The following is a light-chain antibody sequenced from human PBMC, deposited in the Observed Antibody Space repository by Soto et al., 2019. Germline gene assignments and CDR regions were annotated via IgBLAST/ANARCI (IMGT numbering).Light chain of an antibody. Sequence: AIQMTQSPSSLSASVGDRVTITCRASQGIRNDLGWYQQKSGKAPRLLIYAASSLQSGVPSRFSGSGSGTDFTLTISSLQPEDFATYYCLQGYNYPWTFGQGTKVDIK. CDR3: LQGYNYPWT. CDR2: AAS. V-gene: IGKV1-6*01. J-gene: IGKJ1*01. CDR1: QGIRND.